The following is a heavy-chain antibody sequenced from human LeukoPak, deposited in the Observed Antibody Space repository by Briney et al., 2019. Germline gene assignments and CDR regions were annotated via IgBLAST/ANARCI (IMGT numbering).Heavy chain of an antibody. CDR3: ARDFNHHYYYYMDV. CDR1: GFTFSSYW. CDR2: IKQDGSET. J-gene: IGHJ6*03. V-gene: IGHV3-7*01. Sequence: GGSLRLSCAASGFTFSSYWMSWVRQAPGKGLEWVANIKQDGSETYSLDSVKDRFTVSRDNAKNSLYLQMNNLRAEDTAVYYCARDFNHHYYYYMDVWGKGTTVTVSS.